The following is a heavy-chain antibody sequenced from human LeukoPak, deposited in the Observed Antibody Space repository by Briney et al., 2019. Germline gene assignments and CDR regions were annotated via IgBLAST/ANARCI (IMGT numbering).Heavy chain of an antibody. J-gene: IGHJ4*02. CDR1: GYTLTELS. V-gene: IGHV1-24*01. CDR3: ATMRWLVRYIDY. CDR2: FDPEDGET. Sequence: ASVKVSCKVPGYTLTELSMHWVRQAPGKGLEWMGGFDPEDGETIYAQKFQGRVTMTEDTSTDTAYMELSSLRSEDTAVYYCATMRWLVRYIDYWGQGTLVTVSS. D-gene: IGHD6-19*01.